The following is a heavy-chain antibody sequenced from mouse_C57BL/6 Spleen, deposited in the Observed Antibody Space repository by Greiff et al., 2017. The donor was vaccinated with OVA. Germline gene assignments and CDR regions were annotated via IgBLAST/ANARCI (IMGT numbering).Heavy chain of an antibody. CDR3: ARPYYYGSSQAWFAY. Sequence: EVQLQQSGPELVKPGASVKISCKASGYTFTDYNMDWVKQSHGKSLEWIGDINTNNGGTTYNKKFKGKATLTVDKSASTAYMELRSLTSEDTAVYYCARPYYYGSSQAWFAYWGQGTLVTVSA. J-gene: IGHJ3*01. CDR2: INTNNGGT. CDR1: GYTFTDYN. V-gene: IGHV1-18*01. D-gene: IGHD1-1*01.